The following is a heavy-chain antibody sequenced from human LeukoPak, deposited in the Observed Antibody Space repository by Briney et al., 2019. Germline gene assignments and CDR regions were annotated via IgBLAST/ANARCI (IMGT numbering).Heavy chain of an antibody. CDR3: ATKRTGNLREEILFGGAPFHY. V-gene: IGHV3-48*03. CDR2: ITYSSISI. CDR1: GFIFSNYE. D-gene: IGHD3-16*01. J-gene: IGHJ4*02. Sequence: PGRSLRLSCVGSGFIFSNYELSWVRQAPGKGLEWLSTITYSSISIYYADSVKGRFTISRDDDKDLVFLQMSSLRADDTAVYCCATKRTGNLREEILFGGAPFHYWGQGTLVTVSS.